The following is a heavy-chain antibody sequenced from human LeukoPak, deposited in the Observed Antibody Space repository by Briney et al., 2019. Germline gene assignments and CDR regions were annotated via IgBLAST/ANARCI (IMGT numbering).Heavy chain of an antibody. CDR3: ARDQNYYDSSGLGGYGMDV. CDR1: GFTFSDYY. V-gene: IGHV3-11*01. J-gene: IGHJ6*02. D-gene: IGHD3-22*01. Sequence: GGSLRLSCAASGFTFSDYYMSWIRQAPGKGLEWVSYISSSGSTIYYADSVKGRFTISRDNAKNSLYLQMNSLRAEDTAVYYCARDQNYYDSSGLGGYGMDVWGQGTTVTVSS. CDR2: ISSSGSTI.